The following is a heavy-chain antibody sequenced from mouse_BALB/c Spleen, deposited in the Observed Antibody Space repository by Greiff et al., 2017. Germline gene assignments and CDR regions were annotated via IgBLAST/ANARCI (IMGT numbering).Heavy chain of an antibody. J-gene: IGHJ2*01. D-gene: IGHD2-3*01. V-gene: IGHV1S137*01. Sequence: QVHVKQSGAELVRPGVSVKISCKGSGYTFTDYAMHWVKQSHAKSLEWIGVISTYYGDASYNQKFKGKATMTVDKSSSTAYMELARLTSEDSAIYYCARADGYWFDYWGQGTTLTVSS. CDR3: ARADGYWFDY. CDR2: ISTYYGDA. CDR1: GYTFTDYA.